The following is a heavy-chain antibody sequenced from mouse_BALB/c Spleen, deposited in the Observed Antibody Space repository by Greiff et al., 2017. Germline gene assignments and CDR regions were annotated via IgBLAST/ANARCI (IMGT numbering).Heavy chain of an antibody. CDR3: ARCYGNYPYYFDY. V-gene: IGHV5-6*01. D-gene: IGHD2-1*01. CDR1: GFTFSSYG. J-gene: IGHJ2*01. CDR2: ISSGGSYT. Sequence: EVKLQESGGDLVKPGGSLKLSCAASGFTFSSYGMSWVRQTPDKRLEWVATISSGGSYTYYPDSVKGRFTISRDNAKNTLYLQMSSLKSEDTAMYYCARCYGNYPYYFDYWGQGTTLTVSS.